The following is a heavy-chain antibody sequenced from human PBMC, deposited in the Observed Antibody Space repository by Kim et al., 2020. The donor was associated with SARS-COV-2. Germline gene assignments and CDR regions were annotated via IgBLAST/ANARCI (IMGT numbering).Heavy chain of an antibody. V-gene: IGHV4-31*03. D-gene: IGHD1-26*01. J-gene: IGHJ2*01. CDR1: GGSISSGGYY. CDR3: ARAPRRKWELLFWYFDL. Sequence: SETLSLTCTVSGGSISSGGYYWSWIRQHPGKGLEWIGYIYYSGSTYYNPSLKSRVTISVDTFKNQFSLKLSSVTAADTAVYYCARAPRRKWELLFWYFDLWGRGTLVTVSS. CDR2: IYYSGST.